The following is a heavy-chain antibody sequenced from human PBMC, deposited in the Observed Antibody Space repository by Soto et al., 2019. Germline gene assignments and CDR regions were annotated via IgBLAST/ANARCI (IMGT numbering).Heavy chain of an antibody. J-gene: IGHJ4*02. CDR3: ARELGKGGGSAGFDY. D-gene: IGHD2-15*01. CDR2: INPNSGGT. V-gene: IGHV1-2*02. CDR1: GYTFTGYY. Sequence: QVQLVQSGAEVKKPGASVKVSCKASGYTFTGYYIHWVRQAPGQGLEWMGWINPNSGGTKYPQKFQGRVTMNRDTSIRTVYMSLTGLKSDDTAVYFCARELGKGGGSAGFDYWGQGTLVAVSS.